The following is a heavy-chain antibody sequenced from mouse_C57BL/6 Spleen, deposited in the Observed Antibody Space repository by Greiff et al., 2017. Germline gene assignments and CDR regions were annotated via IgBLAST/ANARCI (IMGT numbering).Heavy chain of an antibody. CDR3: ANYGGYAMDY. V-gene: IGHV1-82*01. J-gene: IGHJ4*01. CDR1: GYAFSSSR. D-gene: IGHD1-2*01. Sequence: QVQLQPSGPELVKPGASVKISCKASGYAFSSSRMNWVKQRPGKWLEWIGRIYPGDGDTNYKGKFKGKATLTADKSASTAYMQLSSLTSEDSAVYFCANYGGYAMDYWGQGTSVTVSA. CDR2: IYPGDGDT.